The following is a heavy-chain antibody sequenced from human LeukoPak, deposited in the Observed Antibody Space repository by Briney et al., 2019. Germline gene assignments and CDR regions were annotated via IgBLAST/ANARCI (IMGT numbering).Heavy chain of an antibody. CDR1: GGSISSGGYS. CDR2: IYHSGST. Sequence: PSETLSLTCAVSGGSISSGGYSWSWIRQPPGKGLEWIGYIYHSGSTYHNPSLKSRVTISVDRSKNQFSLKLSSVTAADTAVYYCARAGRYFDWPHPFDYWGQGTLVTVSS. D-gene: IGHD3-9*01. V-gene: IGHV4-30-2*01. CDR3: ARAGRYFDWPHPFDY. J-gene: IGHJ4*02.